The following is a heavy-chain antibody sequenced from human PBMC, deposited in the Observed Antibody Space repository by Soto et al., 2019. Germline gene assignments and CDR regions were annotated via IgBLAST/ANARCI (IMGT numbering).Heavy chain of an antibody. Sequence: GGSLRLSCAASGFTFTNYAMSWVRLAPGQGLEWVSTIPGSGGHKLHPEYADSVKGRFTISRDNSKDTLYLQMDSLSAEDTAIYYCVSWVSAHFDFWGPGTLVTVSS. V-gene: IGHV3-23*01. CDR3: VSWVSAHFDF. D-gene: IGHD2-8*01. J-gene: IGHJ4*02. CDR1: GFTFTNYA. CDR2: IPGSGGHKLHP.